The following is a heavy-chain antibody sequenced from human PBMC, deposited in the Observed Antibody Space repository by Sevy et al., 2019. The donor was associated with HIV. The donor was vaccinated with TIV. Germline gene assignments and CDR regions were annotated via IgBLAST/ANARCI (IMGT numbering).Heavy chain of an antibody. CDR2: IIPIFGTA. CDR3: ARLNRDGYGLDY. V-gene: IGHV1-69*13. D-gene: IGHD5-12*01. Sequence: ASVKVSCKASGGTFSSYAISWVRQAPGQGLEGMGGIIPIFGTANYAQKFQGRVTITADESTSTAYMELSSLRSEDTAVYYCARLNRDGYGLDYWGQGTLVTVSS. CDR1: GGTFSSYA. J-gene: IGHJ4*02.